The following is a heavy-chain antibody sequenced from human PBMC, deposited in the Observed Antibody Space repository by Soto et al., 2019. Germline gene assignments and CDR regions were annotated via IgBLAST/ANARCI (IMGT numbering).Heavy chain of an antibody. CDR2: IYYSGST. CDR1: GGTLSSYY. Sequence: SETLSLTCTVAGGTLSSYYWSWIRQPPGKGLEWIGYIYYSGSTNYNPSLKSRVTISVDTSKNQFSLKLSSVTAADTAVYYCARSDGRYWGQGTLVTVS. CDR3: ARSDGRY. J-gene: IGHJ4*02. V-gene: IGHV4-59*01.